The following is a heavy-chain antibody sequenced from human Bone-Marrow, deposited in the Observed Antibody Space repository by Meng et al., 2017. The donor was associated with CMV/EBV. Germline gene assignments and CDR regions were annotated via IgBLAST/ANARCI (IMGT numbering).Heavy chain of an antibody. CDR2: INPSSGAT. J-gene: IGHJ4*02. CDR1: GYTFTSYG. Sequence: ASVKVSCKASGYTFTSYGISWVRQAPGQGLEWMGWINPSSGATKYAQKFQGRVTMIRDTSISTAYMELRRLRSDDTAVYFCARAQPYYYISYWGQGTLVTVSS. V-gene: IGHV1-2*02. D-gene: IGHD1-14*01. CDR3: ARAQPYYYISY.